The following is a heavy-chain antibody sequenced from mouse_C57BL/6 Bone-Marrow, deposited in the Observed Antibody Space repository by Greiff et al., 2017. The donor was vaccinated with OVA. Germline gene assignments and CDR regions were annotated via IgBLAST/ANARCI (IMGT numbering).Heavy chain of an antibody. CDR1: GYSFTGYY. Sequence: VQLQQSGPELVKPGASVKISCKASGYSFTGYYMHWVKQSHGNILDWIGYIYPYNGVSSYNQKFKGKATLTVDKSSSTAYMELRSLTSEDSAVYDCAGYYGSSPYWDFDVWGTGTTVTVSS. V-gene: IGHV1-31*01. CDR2: IYPYNGVS. J-gene: IGHJ1*03. D-gene: IGHD1-1*01. CDR3: AGYYGSSPYWDFDV.